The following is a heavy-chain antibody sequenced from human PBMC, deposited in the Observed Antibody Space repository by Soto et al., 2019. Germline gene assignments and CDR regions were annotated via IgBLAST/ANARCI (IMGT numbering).Heavy chain of an antibody. Sequence: QVQLVQSGAEVKKPGASVKVSCKASGYTFTGYYMHWVRQAPGQGLEWMGWINPNSGGTNYAQKFQGRVTMTRDTSISIAYMELSRLRSDDTAVYYCARALYSITGYYYGMDVWGQGTTVTVSS. CDR2: INPNSGGT. V-gene: IGHV1-2*02. J-gene: IGHJ6*02. CDR1: GYTFTGYY. D-gene: IGHD6-13*01. CDR3: ARALYSITGYYYGMDV.